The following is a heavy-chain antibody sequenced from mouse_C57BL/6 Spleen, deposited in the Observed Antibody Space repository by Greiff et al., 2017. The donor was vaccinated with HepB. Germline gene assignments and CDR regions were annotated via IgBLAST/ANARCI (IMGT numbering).Heavy chain of an antibody. V-gene: IGHV1-4*01. CDR2: INPSSGYT. CDR1: GYTFTSYT. Sequence: QVQLKESGAELARPGASVKMSCKASGYTFTSYTMHWVKQRPGQGLEWIGYINPSSGYTKYNQKFKDKATLTADKSSSTAYMQLSSLTSEDSAVYYCARASTMVTTEFAYWGQGTLVTVSA. D-gene: IGHD2-2*01. J-gene: IGHJ3*01. CDR3: ARASTMVTTEFAY.